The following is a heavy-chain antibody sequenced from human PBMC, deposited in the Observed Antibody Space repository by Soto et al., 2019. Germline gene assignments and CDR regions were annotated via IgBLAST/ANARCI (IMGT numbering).Heavy chain of an antibody. CDR1: GYTFSSHG. J-gene: IGHJ5*02. CDR2: ISTWSGDT. D-gene: IGHD3-10*01. Sequence: QVQLVQSGAEVKKPGASVKVSCKASGYTFSSHGLSGVRQAPGQGLEWLGWISTWSGDTNYAQKFQGRVTMTIDRGTSTAYMEVKSLRSDDTAVYYCARDYTITREDCFDPWGQGTVVTVSS. V-gene: IGHV1-18*01. CDR3: ARDYTITREDCFDP.